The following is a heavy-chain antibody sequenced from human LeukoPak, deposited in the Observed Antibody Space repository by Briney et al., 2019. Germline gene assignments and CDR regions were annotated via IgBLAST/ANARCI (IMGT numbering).Heavy chain of an antibody. D-gene: IGHD3-9*01. Sequence: PSETLSLTCTISGGSISSPSSYRGWIRQPPGKGLEWIGSFYYSGSTYYNPSLKTRVTISVDTSKNQFSLKLSSVTAADTAVYYCARYILVWPRKSVLRYFDWPPRGTDAFDIWGQGTMVTVSS. CDR3: ARYILVWPRKSVLRYFDWPPRGTDAFDI. J-gene: IGHJ3*02. V-gene: IGHV4-39*07. CDR2: FYYSGST. CDR1: GGSISSPSSY.